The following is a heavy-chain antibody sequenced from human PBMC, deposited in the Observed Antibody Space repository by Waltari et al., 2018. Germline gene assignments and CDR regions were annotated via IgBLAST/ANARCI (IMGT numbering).Heavy chain of an antibody. D-gene: IGHD4-4*01. J-gene: IGHJ4*02. CDR3: AREMTTIPRFDS. Sequence: EVQLVESGGGLVQPGGSLRLSCAASGFTFSSYDMNWVRQAAGKGLGWVSSIRSDGETIYYADAVKRRCTISRDNAKNSLFLQMNSLRAEDTAVYYCAREMTTIPRFDSWGQGTLVTVSS. V-gene: IGHV3-48*03. CDR1: GFTFSSYD. CDR2: IRSDGETI.